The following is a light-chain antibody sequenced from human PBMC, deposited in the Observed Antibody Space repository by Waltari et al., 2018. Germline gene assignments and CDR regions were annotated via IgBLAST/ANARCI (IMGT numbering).Light chain of an antibody. Sequence: QLVLTQSPSASAPLGASVKLTCTLSSGHTTNHIAWHQQHPKKGPRYLMKVNSDGSHNKGDKIPERFSGSSSGAERYLTISSLQSEDEADYYCQTGGHGTWVFGGGTKLTVL. CDR3: QTGGHGTWV. J-gene: IGLJ3*02. V-gene: IGLV4-69*01. CDR1: SGHTTNH. CDR2: VNSDGSH.